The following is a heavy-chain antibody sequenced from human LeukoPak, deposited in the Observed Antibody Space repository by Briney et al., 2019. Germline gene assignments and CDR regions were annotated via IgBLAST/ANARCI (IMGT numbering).Heavy chain of an antibody. CDR1: GFTFSSYA. J-gene: IGHJ4*02. CDR2: ISGSGGST. V-gene: IGHV3-23*01. Sequence: GGSLRLSCAASGFTFSSYAMSWVRQAPGKGLEWVSAISGSGGSTYYADSVKGRFTISSDNSKNTLYLQMNSLRAEDTAVYYCAKDGEYSSSSSDYWGQGTLVTVSS. CDR3: AKDGEYSSSSSDY. D-gene: IGHD6-6*01.